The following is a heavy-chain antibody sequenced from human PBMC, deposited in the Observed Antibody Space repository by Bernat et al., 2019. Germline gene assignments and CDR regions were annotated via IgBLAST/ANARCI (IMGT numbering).Heavy chain of an antibody. CDR2: IIPIFGTA. D-gene: IGHD1-26*01. Sequence: QVQLVQSGAEVKKPGSSVKVSCKASGGTFSSYAISWVRQAPGQGLEWMGGIIPIFGTANYAQKFQGRVTITASESTSTAYMELGSLRSEDTAVYYCAGGVGATPYYYYYGMDVWGQGTTVTVSS. CDR3: AGGVGATPYYYYYGMDV. CDR1: GGTFSSYA. V-gene: IGHV1-69*01. J-gene: IGHJ6*02.